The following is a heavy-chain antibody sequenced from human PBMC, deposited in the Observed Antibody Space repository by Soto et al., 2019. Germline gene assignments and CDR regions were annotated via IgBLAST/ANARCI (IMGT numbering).Heavy chain of an antibody. CDR1: GGSIRSDVSY. D-gene: IGHD6-13*01. CDR2: LFYSGST. V-gene: IGHV4-31*02. J-gene: IGHJ5*02. Sequence: SEALCLTWTVYGGSIRSDVSYWSWIRQHPGKGLEWIGCLFYSGSTYYNPSLKSRVTISVDTSKNQFSLKLSSVTAADTAVYYCARGLAAAGLFGFGPWGQGTLVTVSS. CDR3: ARGLAAAGLFGFGP.